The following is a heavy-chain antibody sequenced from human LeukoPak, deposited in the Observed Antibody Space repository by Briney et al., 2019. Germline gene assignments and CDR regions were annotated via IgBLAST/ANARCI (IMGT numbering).Heavy chain of an antibody. J-gene: IGHJ6*02. CDR3: AKSEAAAGDYNYAMDV. CDR1: GFTFSSYD. D-gene: IGHD6-13*01. Sequence: PGGSLRLSCAASGFTFSSYDMHWVRQAPGKGLEWVAVISYDGSNKYYADSVKGRFTISRDNSKNTLYLQMNSLRAEDTAVYYCAKSEAAAGDYNYAMDVWGQGTTVTVSS. V-gene: IGHV3-30*18. CDR2: ISYDGSNK.